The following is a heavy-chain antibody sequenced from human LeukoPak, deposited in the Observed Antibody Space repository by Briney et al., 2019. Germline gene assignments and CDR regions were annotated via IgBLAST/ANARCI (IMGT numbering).Heavy chain of an antibody. CDR2: INPNSGDT. Sequence: ASVKVSCKASGYTFTAYYIHWVRQAPGQGLEGRGWINPNSGDTNYAQKFQGRVTMTRDTSINTAYMELSSLIFDDTAVYYCAREGSCGGDCYNPTLWGQGTLVTVSS. V-gene: IGHV1-2*02. CDR1: GYTFTAYY. J-gene: IGHJ4*02. CDR3: AREGSCGGDCYNPTL. D-gene: IGHD2-21*02.